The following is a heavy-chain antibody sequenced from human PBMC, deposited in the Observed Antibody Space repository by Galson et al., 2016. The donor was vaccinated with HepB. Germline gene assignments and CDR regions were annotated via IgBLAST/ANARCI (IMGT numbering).Heavy chain of an antibody. CDR1: GFTFRSYW. CDR3: ARRADTQRRIAGWGWGMDV. Sequence: SLRLSCAASGFTFRSYWMSWVRRAPGKGLQWVANVNQDETEKYYLDSVKGRFTISRDNVKESVYLQMNSLRVEDTAVYYCARRADTQRRIAGWGWGMDVWGRGTTVTVSS. V-gene: IGHV3-7*01. D-gene: IGHD6-19*01. J-gene: IGHJ6*02. CDR2: VNQDETEK.